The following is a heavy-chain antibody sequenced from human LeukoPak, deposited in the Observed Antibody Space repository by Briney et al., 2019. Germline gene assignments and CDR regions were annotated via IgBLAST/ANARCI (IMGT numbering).Heavy chain of an antibody. Sequence: GGSLRLSCAASGFIFSSYGMHWVRQAPGKGLEWVAVISCDGSNKHYADSVKGRFTISRDNSKNTLYLQMNSLRAEDTAVYYCALVVYYYGSGSYSPFDYWGQGTLVTVSS. J-gene: IGHJ4*02. V-gene: IGHV3-30*03. D-gene: IGHD3-10*01. CDR3: ALVVYYYGSGSYSPFDY. CDR2: ISCDGSNK. CDR1: GFIFSSYG.